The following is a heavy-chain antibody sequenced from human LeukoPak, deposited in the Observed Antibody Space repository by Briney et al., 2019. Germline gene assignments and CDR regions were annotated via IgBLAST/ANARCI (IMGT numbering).Heavy chain of an antibody. Sequence: ASVKVSCKASGYTFPSYSIHWVRQAPGQRLEWMGWINAGNANTKYSQKFQGRVTLIRDTSASTAYMELSSLRSEDTAVYYCARGIGWSGVDYWGQGTLVTVSS. CDR3: ARGIGWSGVDY. J-gene: IGHJ4*02. D-gene: IGHD6-19*01. CDR1: GYTFPSYS. CDR2: INAGNANT. V-gene: IGHV1-3*01.